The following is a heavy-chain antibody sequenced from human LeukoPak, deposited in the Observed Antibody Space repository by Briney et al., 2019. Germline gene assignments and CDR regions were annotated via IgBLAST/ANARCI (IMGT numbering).Heavy chain of an antibody. CDR1: GFTFSSYS. CDR2: ISSSSSYI. Sequence: GGSLRLSCAGSGFTFSSYSMIWVRQAPGKGLEWVSSISSSSSYIYYADSVKGRFTISRDNAKNSLYLQMNSLRVEDTAVYYCARGGMSYYDFWSGHSEFQHWGQGTLVTVSS. V-gene: IGHV3-21*01. J-gene: IGHJ1*01. D-gene: IGHD3-3*01. CDR3: ARGGMSYYDFWSGHSEFQH.